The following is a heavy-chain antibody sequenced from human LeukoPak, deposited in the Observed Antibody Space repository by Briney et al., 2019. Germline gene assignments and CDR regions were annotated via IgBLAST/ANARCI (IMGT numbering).Heavy chain of an antibody. CDR1: GFTFSSYW. D-gene: IGHD3-22*01. CDR3: ARDFHRRLYDSSAYHPY. Sequence: GGSLRLSCAASGFTFSSYWMSWVRQAPGKGLEWVANIKQDGSEKYYVDSVKGRLTISRDNAKNSLYLQMNSLRAEDTAVYYCARDFHRRLYDSSAYHPYWGQGTLVTVSS. V-gene: IGHV3-7*01. CDR2: IKQDGSEK. J-gene: IGHJ4*02.